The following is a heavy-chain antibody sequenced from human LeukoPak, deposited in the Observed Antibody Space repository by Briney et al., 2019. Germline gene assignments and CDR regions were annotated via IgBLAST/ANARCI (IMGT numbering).Heavy chain of an antibody. D-gene: IGHD6-19*01. CDR2: ISYDGNNK. Sequence: PGRSLRLSCAASGFTFSNYAMHWVRQAPGKGLEWVALISYDGNNKYYADSVKGRFTISRDNAKNSLYLQMNSLRAEDTAVYYCARELKIGWYYFDYWGQGTLVTVSS. J-gene: IGHJ4*02. CDR1: GFTFSNYA. CDR3: ARELKIGWYYFDY. V-gene: IGHV3-30-3*01.